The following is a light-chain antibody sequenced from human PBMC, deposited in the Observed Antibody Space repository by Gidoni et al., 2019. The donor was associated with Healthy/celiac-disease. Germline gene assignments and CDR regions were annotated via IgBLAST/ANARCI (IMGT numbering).Light chain of an antibody. Sequence: AIRMTQSPSSFSASTGDRVTINCRENQGISSYFAWYQQKPGKAPKLLIYAASTLQSGVPSRFSGSGSGTDFTLTISCMQSEDFATYYCQQYYSYPWTFGKGTKVEIK. CDR1: QGISSY. V-gene: IGKV1-8*01. CDR3: QQYYSYPWT. J-gene: IGKJ1*01. CDR2: AAS.